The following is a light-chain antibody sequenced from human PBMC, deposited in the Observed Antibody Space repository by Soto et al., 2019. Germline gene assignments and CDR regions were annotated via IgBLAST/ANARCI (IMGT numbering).Light chain of an antibody. Sequence: QAVVTQEPSLTVSPGGTVILTCGSGTGAVTSGHYPYWFQQKPGQAPKTLIYDTTNKQSWSPARFSGSLLGGKAALTLSGAQPEDEADYYCLLVYSGTVVFGGGTKLTVL. V-gene: IGLV7-46*01. CDR1: TGAVTSGHY. CDR3: LLVYSGTVV. J-gene: IGLJ2*01. CDR2: DTT.